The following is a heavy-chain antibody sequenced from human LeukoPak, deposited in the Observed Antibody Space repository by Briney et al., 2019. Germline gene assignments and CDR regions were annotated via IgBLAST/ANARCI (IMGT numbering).Heavy chain of an antibody. CDR1: GFPFISYA. CDR2: IIGSGGST. CDR3: AKYITYYDFDG. Sequence: GSLRLSCAASGFPFISYAMSWVRQAPGKGLEWVSAIIGSGGSTYYADSVKGRFTISRDNSNNTLYLQMNSLRAEDTAVYYCAKYITYYDFDGWGQGTLVTVSS. J-gene: IGHJ4*02. D-gene: IGHD3-3*01. V-gene: IGHV3-23*01.